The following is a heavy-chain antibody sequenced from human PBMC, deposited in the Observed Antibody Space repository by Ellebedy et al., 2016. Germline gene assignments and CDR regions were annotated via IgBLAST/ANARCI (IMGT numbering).Heavy chain of an antibody. Sequence: GESLKISXAASGFTFSSYAMSWVRQAPGKGLEWVSAISGSGGSTYYADSVKGRFTISRDNAKNSLYLQMNSLRAEDTAVYYCARDFITMANYFDYWGQGTLVTVSS. CDR2: ISGSGGST. V-gene: IGHV3-23*01. CDR1: GFTFSSYA. J-gene: IGHJ4*02. CDR3: ARDFITMANYFDY. D-gene: IGHD3-10*01.